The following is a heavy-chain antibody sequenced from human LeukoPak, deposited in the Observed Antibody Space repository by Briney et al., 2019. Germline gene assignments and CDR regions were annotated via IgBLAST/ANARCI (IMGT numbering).Heavy chain of an antibody. V-gene: IGHV3-23*01. CDR3: AKDLTSGGSLFDY. J-gene: IGHJ4*02. Sequence: GGSLRLSCAASGFTFSSYAMSWVRQAPGKGLDWVSAISGGGGSTYYADSVKGRFTISRGNSRNTLYLQMNSLRAEDTAVYYCAKDLTSGGSLFDYWGQGTLVTVSS. D-gene: IGHD2-15*01. CDR2: ISGGGGST. CDR1: GFTFSSYA.